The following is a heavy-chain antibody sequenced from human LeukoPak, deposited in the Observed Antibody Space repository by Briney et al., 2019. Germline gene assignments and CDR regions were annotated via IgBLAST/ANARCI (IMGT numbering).Heavy chain of an antibody. CDR2: IKQDGSEK. D-gene: IGHD3-9*01. CDR1: GFTFSSYW. V-gene: IGHV3-7*01. Sequence: SGGSLRLSCAASGFTFSSYWMSWVRQAPGKGLEWVANIKQDGSEKYYVDSVKGRFTISRDNAKNSLYLQMNSLRAEDTAVYYCASDYHYDILTGYYYYYGMDVWGQGTTVTVSS. CDR3: ASDYHYDILTGYYYYYGMDV. J-gene: IGHJ6*02.